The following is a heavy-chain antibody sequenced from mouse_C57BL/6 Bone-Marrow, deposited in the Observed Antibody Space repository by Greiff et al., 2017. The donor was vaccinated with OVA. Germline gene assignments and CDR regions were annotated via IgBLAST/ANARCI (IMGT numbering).Heavy chain of an antibody. V-gene: IGHV1-9*01. CDR2: ILPGSGST. CDR1: GYTFTGYW. J-gene: IGHJ2*01. CDR3: ARSKPLYYYGSSYVFDY. Sequence: VQLQESGAELMKPGASVKLSCKATGYTFTGYWIEWVKQRPGHGLEWIGEILPGSGSTNYNEKFKGKATFTVDTSSNTAYMQLSSLTTEDSAIYYCARSKPLYYYGSSYVFDYWGQGTTLTVSS. D-gene: IGHD1-1*01.